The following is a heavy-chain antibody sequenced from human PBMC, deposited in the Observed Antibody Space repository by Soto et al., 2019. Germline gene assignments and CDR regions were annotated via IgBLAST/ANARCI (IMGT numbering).Heavy chain of an antibody. J-gene: IGHJ4*02. CDR2: IYYSGST. V-gene: IGHV4-31*03. CDR1: GGSISSGGYY. Sequence: PSETLSLTCTVSGGSISSGGYYWSWIRQHPGKGLEWIGYIYYSGSTYYNPSLKSRVTISVDTSKNQFSLKLSSVTAADTAVYYCARSSMIDYFDYWGQGTLVTVSS. CDR3: ARSSMIDYFDY. D-gene: IGHD3-22*01.